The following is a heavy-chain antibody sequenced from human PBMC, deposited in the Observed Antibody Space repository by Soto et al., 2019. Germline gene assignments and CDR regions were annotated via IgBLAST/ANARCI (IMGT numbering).Heavy chain of an antibody. CDR3: ARERPRITILRAEVGMDV. CDR1: GYTFTSYA. CDR2: INAGNGNT. V-gene: IGHV1-3*01. D-gene: IGHD3-3*01. J-gene: IGHJ6*02. Sequence: ASVKVSCKASGYTFTSYAMHWVRQAPGQRLEWMGWINAGNGNTKYSQKFQGRVTITRDTSASTAYMELSSLRSEDTAVYYCARERPRITILRAEVGMDVWGQGTTVTVSS.